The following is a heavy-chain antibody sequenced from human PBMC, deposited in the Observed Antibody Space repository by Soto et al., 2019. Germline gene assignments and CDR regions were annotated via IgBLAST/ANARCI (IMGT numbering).Heavy chain of an antibody. CDR1: GGSISSSHW. J-gene: IGHJ3*01. V-gene: IGHV4-4*02. Sequence: QVQLQESGPGLVKPSGTLSLTCAVSGGSISSSHWWTWVRQSPGKGLEYIGELSHSGTSNSNPSLKSRVTLSVDKSKNLFSLTLTSVTAADTAVYYCARVVLTITRGAFDAWGQGTLVIVSS. D-gene: IGHD3-9*01. CDR2: LSHSGTS. CDR3: ARVVLTITRGAFDA.